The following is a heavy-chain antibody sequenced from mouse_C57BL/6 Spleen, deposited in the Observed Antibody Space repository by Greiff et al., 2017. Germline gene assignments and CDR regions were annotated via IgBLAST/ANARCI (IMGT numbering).Heavy chain of an antibody. Sequence: EVKLVESGGGLVKPGGSLKLSCAASGFTFSSYAMSWVRQTPEKRLEWVATISDGGSYTYYPDNVKGRFTISRDNAKNNLYLQMSQLKSEDTAMYYCARDDDSNYYGSRGGFAYWGQGTLVTVSA. CDR2: ISDGGSYT. V-gene: IGHV5-4*01. CDR3: ARDDDSNYYGSRGGFAY. J-gene: IGHJ3*01. CDR1: GFTFSSYA. D-gene: IGHD1-1*01.